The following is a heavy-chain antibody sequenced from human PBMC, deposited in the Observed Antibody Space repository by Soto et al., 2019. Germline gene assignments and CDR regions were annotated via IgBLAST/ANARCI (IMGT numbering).Heavy chain of an antibody. J-gene: IGHJ3*02. CDR2: INPGGGST. V-gene: IGHV1-46*01. D-gene: IGHD2-15*01. Sequence: ASVKVSCKASGYTFITYGISWVRQAPGQGLEWMGIINPGGGSTSYAQKFQGRVTMTRDTSTSTAYMELSSLRSEDTAVYYCARDGTYCSGGSCRFDIWGQGIMVTVSS. CDR1: GYTFITYG. CDR3: ARDGTYCSGGSCRFDI.